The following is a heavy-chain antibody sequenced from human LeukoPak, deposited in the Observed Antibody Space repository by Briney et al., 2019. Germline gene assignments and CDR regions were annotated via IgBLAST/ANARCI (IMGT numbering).Heavy chain of an antibody. V-gene: IGHV3-30*04. CDR1: GFTFSRFA. J-gene: IGHJ4*02. CDR2: ISYDGSNK. Sequence: ERSLRLSCAASGFTFSRFAMLWVPQAPDKGLERVAVISYDGSNKYYADSVKGRFTISRDNSKNTLYLQMNSLRAEDTAVYYCARTVGGTTGTTGYWGQGTLVTVSS. D-gene: IGHD1-1*01. CDR3: ARTVGGTTGTTGY.